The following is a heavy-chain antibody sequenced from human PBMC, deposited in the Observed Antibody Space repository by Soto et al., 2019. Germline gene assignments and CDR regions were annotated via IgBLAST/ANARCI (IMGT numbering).Heavy chain of an antibody. CDR3: ADGGDYDILTRQKE. D-gene: IGHD3-9*01. J-gene: IGHJ4*02. CDR1: GFTFSSYG. Sequence: QVQLVESGGGVVQPGRSLRLSCAASGFTFSSYGMHWVRQAPGKGLEWVAVISYDGSNKDYADSVKGRFTISRDNSKNTLYRQVNRQRAEETAVYYCADGGDYDILTRQKEWGQGTLVTVSS. CDR2: ISYDGSNK. V-gene: IGHV3-30*03.